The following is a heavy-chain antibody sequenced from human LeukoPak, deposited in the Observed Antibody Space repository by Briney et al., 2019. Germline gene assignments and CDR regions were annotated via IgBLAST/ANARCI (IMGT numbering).Heavy chain of an antibody. CDR1: GGTFSRHT. CDR2: ITPMFGTS. V-gene: IGHV1-69*01. J-gene: IGHJ6*02. CDR3: ARGDRKFTRYCYYGMDA. Sequence: SVKVSCKASGGTFSRHTISWVRQSPGQGLEWMGGITPMFGTSNYAQKFQGRVTITADESTSTAYVELRSLRSDDTAVYYCARGDRKFTRYCYYGMDAWGQGTTVTVSS.